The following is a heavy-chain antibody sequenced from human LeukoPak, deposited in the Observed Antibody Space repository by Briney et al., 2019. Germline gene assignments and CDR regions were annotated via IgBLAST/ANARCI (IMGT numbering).Heavy chain of an antibody. V-gene: IGHV1-2*02. CDR3: ARDLPLTVTTSDY. J-gene: IGHJ4*02. CDR1: GYTFTGYY. Sequence: ASVEVSCKASGYTFTGYYMHWVRQAPGQGLEWMGWINPNSGGTNYAQKFQGRVTMTRDTSISTAYMELSRLRSDDMAVYYCARDLPLTVTTSDYWGQGTLVTVSS. CDR2: INPNSGGT. D-gene: IGHD4-17*01.